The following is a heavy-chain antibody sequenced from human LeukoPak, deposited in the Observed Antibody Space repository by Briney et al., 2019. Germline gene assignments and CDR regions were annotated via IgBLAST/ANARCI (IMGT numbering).Heavy chain of an antibody. J-gene: IGHJ3*02. Sequence: GGSLRLSCAASGVTLSSYAMSWARQAPGKGLEWVSVTYTGGNSYYADSVKGRFIISRDISKNTLYLQMNSLRAEDSALYYCARGGRGSAAVMAPRSFDIWGQGTMVTVSS. V-gene: IGHV3-53*01. CDR2: TYTGGNS. CDR1: GVTLSSYA. D-gene: IGHD2-8*01. CDR3: ARGGRGSAAVMAPRSFDI.